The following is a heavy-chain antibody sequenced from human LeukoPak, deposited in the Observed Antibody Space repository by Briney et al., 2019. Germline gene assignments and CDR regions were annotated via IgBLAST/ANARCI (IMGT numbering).Heavy chain of an antibody. CDR3: SSWLGDLLLSL. D-gene: IGHD6-19*01. J-gene: IGHJ3*01. Sequence: GGSLRLSCAASGFSFSSYWMNWVRQAPGKGLEWVANIKRDGSEKYYVDSVKGRFTISRDNAKNSLYLQMNSLRDEDTAVYYCSSWLGDLLLSLWGQGTMVTVSS. CDR2: IKRDGSEK. CDR1: GFSFSSYW. V-gene: IGHV3-7*01.